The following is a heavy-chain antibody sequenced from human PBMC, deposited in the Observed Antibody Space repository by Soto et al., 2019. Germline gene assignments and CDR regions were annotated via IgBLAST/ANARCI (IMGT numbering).Heavy chain of an antibody. CDR1: GFTFSNYA. D-gene: IGHD3-3*01. V-gene: IGHV3-23*01. Sequence: EVQLLESGGGLIQPGGSLRLSCAASGFTFSNYAMTWVRQAPGKGLEWVSTLSNAGGTIYYADSVKGRFTISRDNSKNTLYLHMSSLRAEDTAVYYCAKEGTSDDFWRGCCHWGQGTLVTVSS. CDR3: AKEGTSDDFWRGCCH. CDR2: LSNAGGTI. J-gene: IGHJ4*02.